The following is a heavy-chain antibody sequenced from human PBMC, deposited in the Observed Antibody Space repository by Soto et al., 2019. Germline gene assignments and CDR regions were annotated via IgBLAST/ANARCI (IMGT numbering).Heavy chain of an antibody. CDR2: ISTGNGNT. CDR3: AREHIVSRMGASDI. J-gene: IGHJ3*02. Sequence: QAQLVQSGAEVKKPGASVKVSCKASGYTFTYYAIYWVRQAPGQRLEWMGWISTGNGNTKYSQKFQGRVTINRYTSASTVYIELSSLRSDDTAVYYCAREHIVSRMGASDIWGQGTVVTVSS. D-gene: IGHD5-12*01. CDR1: GYTFTYYA. V-gene: IGHV1-3*04.